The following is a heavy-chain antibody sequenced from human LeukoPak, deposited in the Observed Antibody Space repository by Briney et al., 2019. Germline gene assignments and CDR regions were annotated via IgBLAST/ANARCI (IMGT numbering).Heavy chain of an antibody. Sequence: GGSLRLSCAASGFTFSSYWMHWLRQAPGQGLVWVSRINSHGSSTRYADSVKGRFTISRDNSKNTLYLQMNSLRAEDTAVYYCAKDARRAFDIWGQGTMVTVSS. V-gene: IGHV3-74*01. CDR2: INSHGSST. CDR3: AKDARRAFDI. J-gene: IGHJ3*02. CDR1: GFTFSSYW.